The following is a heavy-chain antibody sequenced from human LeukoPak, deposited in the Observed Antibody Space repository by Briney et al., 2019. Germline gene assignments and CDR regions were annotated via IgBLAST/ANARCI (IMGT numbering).Heavy chain of an antibody. D-gene: IGHD3-9*01. CDR3: ARSRNYDILTGYSYYFDY. Sequence: SVKVSCKASGGTFSIYTISWVRQAPGQGLEWMGRIIPILGIANYAQKFQGRVTITADKSTSTAYMELSSLRSEDTAVYYCARSRNYDILTGYSYYFDYWGQGTLVTVSS. CDR2: IIPILGIA. CDR1: GGTFSIYT. J-gene: IGHJ4*02. V-gene: IGHV1-69*02.